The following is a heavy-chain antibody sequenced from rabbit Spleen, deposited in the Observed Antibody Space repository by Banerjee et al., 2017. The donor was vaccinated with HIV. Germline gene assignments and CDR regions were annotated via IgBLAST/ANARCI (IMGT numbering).Heavy chain of an antibody. CDR2: IDTGSRDFT. CDR1: GIDFSAYTF. D-gene: IGHD8-1*01. CDR3: ARDIGTSFSTYGMDL. J-gene: IGHJ6*01. Sequence: QEQLTETGGGLVQPGGSLTLSCKASGIDFSAYTFMCWVRQAPGKGLEWIACIDTGSRDFTYYASWAKGRFTISKTSSTTVSLQMTSLTVADTATYFCARDIGTSFSTYGMDLWGPGPWSPS. V-gene: IGHV1S45*01.